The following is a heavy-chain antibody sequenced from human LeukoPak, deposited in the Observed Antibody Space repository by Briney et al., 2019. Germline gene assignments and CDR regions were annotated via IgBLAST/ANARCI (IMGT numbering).Heavy chain of an antibody. D-gene: IGHD5-18*01. CDR3: ARTGYSYGYALINDY. Sequence: SETLSLTCAVYGGSFSGYYWSWIRQPPGKGLEWIGEINHSGSTNYNPSLKSRVTISVDTSKNQFSLKLSSVTAADTAVYYCARTGYSYGYALINDYWGQGTLVTVSS. J-gene: IGHJ4*02. CDR1: GGSFSGYY. CDR2: INHSGST. V-gene: IGHV4-34*01.